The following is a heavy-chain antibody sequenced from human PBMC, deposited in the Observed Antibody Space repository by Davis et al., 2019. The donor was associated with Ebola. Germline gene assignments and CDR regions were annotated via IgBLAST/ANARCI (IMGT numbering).Heavy chain of an antibody. CDR1: GFTFSNYA. Sequence: GESLKISCAASGFTFSNYAMSWVRQAPGKGPEWVSAISGGGDSPYYADSMKGRFTISRDDSKNTVYLQMNSLRAEDTAVYYCAKDLLWWSASDVWGQGTTVTVSS. D-gene: IGHD2-21*01. V-gene: IGHV3-23*01. J-gene: IGHJ6*02. CDR2: ISGGGDSP. CDR3: AKDLLWWSASDV.